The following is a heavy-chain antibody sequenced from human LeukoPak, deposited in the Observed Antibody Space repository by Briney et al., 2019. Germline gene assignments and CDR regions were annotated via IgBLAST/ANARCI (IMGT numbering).Heavy chain of an antibody. D-gene: IGHD3-10*01. CDR2: IYYSGST. CDR1: GGSISSSSYY. CDR3: AVTMVRGVIRDFDY. J-gene: IGHJ4*02. Sequence: SETLSLTCTVSGGSISSSSYYWGWIRQPPGKGLEWIGSIYYSGSTYYNLSLKSRVTISVDTSKNQFSLKLSSVTAADTAVYYCAVTMVRGVIRDFDYWGQGTLVTVSS. V-gene: IGHV4-39*07.